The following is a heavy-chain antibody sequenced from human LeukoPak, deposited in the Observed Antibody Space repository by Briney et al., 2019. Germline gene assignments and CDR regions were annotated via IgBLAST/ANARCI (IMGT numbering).Heavy chain of an antibody. V-gene: IGHV3-21*01. D-gene: IGHD2-2*01. CDR2: ISSSSSYI. Sequence: LEGVSSISSSSSYIYYADSVKGRFTISRDNAKNSLYLQMSSLRAEDTAVYYCARPSRLTGMDVWGKGTTVTVSS. CDR3: ARPSRLTGMDV. J-gene: IGHJ6*04.